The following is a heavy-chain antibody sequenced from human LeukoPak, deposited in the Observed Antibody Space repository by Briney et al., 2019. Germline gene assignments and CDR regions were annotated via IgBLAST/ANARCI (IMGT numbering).Heavy chain of an antibody. CDR2: IYYTGST. D-gene: IGHD1-14*01. CDR3: AGMRITTPTVRSLDY. V-gene: IGHV4-59*01. J-gene: IGHJ4*02. CDR1: GGSMGTYY. Sequence: PSETLSFTCTVSGGSMGTYYWTWIRQPPGKGLEGIGFIYYTGSTNYNPSLKSLVTISVDTSKSQCPLKLSSVTAADTAVYYCAGMRITTPTVRSLDYWGQGTLVTVSS.